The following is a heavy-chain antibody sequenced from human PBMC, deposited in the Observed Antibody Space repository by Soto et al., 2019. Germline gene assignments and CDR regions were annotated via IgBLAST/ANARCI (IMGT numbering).Heavy chain of an antibody. Sequence: GGSLRLSCAASGFTFSSYAMSWVRQAPGKGLEWVANIKQDGSEKYYVDSVKGRFTISRDNAKNSLYLQMNSLRAEDTAVYYCARDSSSPDYYYYYMDVWGKGTTVTVSS. J-gene: IGHJ6*03. CDR3: ARDSSSPDYYYYYMDV. CDR2: IKQDGSEK. CDR1: GFTFSSYA. V-gene: IGHV3-7*01. D-gene: IGHD6-13*01.